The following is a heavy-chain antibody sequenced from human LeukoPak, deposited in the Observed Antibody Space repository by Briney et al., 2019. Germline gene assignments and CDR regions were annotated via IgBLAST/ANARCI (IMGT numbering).Heavy chain of an antibody. D-gene: IGHD5-18*01. CDR1: GYTFTSYD. CDR2: MNPNSGNT. CDR3: ARAQYSYGPHYYYYMDV. J-gene: IGHJ6*03. Sequence: ASVKVSCKASGYTFTSYDINWVRQAPGQGLEWMGWMNPNSGNTGYAQKFQGRVTITRNTSISTAYMELSSLRSEDTAVYYCARAQYSYGPHYYYYMDVWGKGTTVTVSS. V-gene: IGHV1-8*03.